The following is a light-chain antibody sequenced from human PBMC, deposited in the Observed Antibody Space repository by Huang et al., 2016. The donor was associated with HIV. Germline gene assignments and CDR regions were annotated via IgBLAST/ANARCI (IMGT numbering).Light chain of an antibody. CDR1: QGISTS. CDR3: QQLRSYPLT. J-gene: IGKJ4*01. CDR2: DAS. V-gene: IGKV1-9*01. Sequence: IQLTQSPSSLSASIGDRVTITCRASQGISTSLAWYQQKPGKAPNLLVFDASSLRSGVPSRFSGSRSGTVFTLSISSLQPEDFATYFCQQLRSYPLTFGGGTKVEIK.